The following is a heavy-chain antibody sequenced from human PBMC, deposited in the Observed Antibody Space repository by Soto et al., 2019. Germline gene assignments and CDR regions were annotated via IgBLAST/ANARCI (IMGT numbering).Heavy chain of an antibody. D-gene: IGHD6-13*01. Sequence: EVQLLESGGGLVQPGGSLRLSCAASGFTFSSYAMRWVRQAPGKGLEWVSAVSGSGGSTYYADSVKGRFTISRDNSKNTLYLHMNSLGAGDTAVYYCAGRGPGTYFVYWGQGTLVSVSS. CDR2: VSGSGGST. J-gene: IGHJ4*02. V-gene: IGHV3-23*01. CDR1: GFTFSSYA. CDR3: AGRGPGTYFVY.